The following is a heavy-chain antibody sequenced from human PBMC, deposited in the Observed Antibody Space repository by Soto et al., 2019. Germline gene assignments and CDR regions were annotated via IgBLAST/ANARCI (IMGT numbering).Heavy chain of an antibody. V-gene: IGHV4-31*03. D-gene: IGHD3-10*01. Sequence: QVQLQESGPGLVKPSKTLSLTCPFSGGSISSGGYSGTGTAQHPGKGREWIGYIYYSGSTYYNPSLKSRVTISVDTSKNQFSLKLSSVTAADTAVYYCAGNYGSGSFWYFDLWGRGTLVTVSS. CDR3: AGNYGSGSFWYFDL. CDR2: IYYSGST. CDR1: GGSISSGGYS. J-gene: IGHJ2*01.